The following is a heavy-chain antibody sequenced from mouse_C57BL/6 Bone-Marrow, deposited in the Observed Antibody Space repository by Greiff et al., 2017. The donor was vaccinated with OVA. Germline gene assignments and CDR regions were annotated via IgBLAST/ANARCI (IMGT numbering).Heavy chain of an antibody. CDR2: ISSGSSTI. Sequence: EVKVVESGGGLVKPGGSLKLSCAASGFTFSDYGMHWVRQAPEKGLEWVAYISSGSSTIYYADTVKGRFTISRDNAKNTLFLQMTSLRSEDTAMYYCARPRLRGYYYAMDYWGQGTSVTVSS. J-gene: IGHJ4*01. CDR3: ARPRLRGYYYAMDY. D-gene: IGHD2-4*01. CDR1: GFTFSDYG. V-gene: IGHV5-17*01.